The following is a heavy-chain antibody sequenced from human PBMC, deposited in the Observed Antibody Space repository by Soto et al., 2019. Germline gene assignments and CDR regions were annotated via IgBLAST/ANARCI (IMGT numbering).Heavy chain of an antibody. Sequence: EVHLVESGGGLVQPGRSLRLSCVASGFDFDDHAMSWVRQATGNGLEWVSGISWNGAVIGYANSVRGRFTISRDDAKNSLYLQMNSLRPEDTALYYCTRDIFRTITTVDFWGQGTLVTVSS. D-gene: IGHD4-4*01. CDR1: GFDFDDHA. CDR2: ISWNGAVI. CDR3: TRDIFRTITTVDF. J-gene: IGHJ4*02. V-gene: IGHV3-9*01.